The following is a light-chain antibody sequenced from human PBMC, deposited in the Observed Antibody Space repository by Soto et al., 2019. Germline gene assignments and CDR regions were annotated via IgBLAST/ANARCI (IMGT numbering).Light chain of an antibody. V-gene: IGKV1-39*01. CDR2: DAY. J-gene: IGKJ1*01. Sequence: DIQMTQSPSILSASVGDRVTITCRASQSIRSWLAWYQQKPGKAPKLLIYDAYSLEGGVPSRFSGSGSGTDFTLTISSLQPEDFATYYCQQSYSTLWTFGQGTRVEI. CDR3: QQSYSTLWT. CDR1: QSIRSW.